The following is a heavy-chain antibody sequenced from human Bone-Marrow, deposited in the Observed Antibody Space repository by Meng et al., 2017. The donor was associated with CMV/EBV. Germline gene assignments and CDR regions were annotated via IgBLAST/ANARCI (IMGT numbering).Heavy chain of an antibody. D-gene: IGHD2-2*01. V-gene: IGHV3-30*04. CDR1: EFSFINYA. J-gene: IGHJ6*02. CDR3: ARDLTDIVVVPPAGLNYYYYHAMDV. Sequence: GGPLRLSCAASEFSFINYAMHWARQPPGKGLEWVTVISYDGTNKYYADSVKGRFTISRDNSKNTLYLQMNSLSPEDTAVYYCARDLTDIVVVPPAGLNYYYYHAMDVWGQGTTVTVSS. CDR2: ISYDGTNK.